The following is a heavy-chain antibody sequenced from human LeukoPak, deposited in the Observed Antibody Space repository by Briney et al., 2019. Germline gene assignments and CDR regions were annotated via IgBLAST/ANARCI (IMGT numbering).Heavy chain of an antibody. D-gene: IGHD2-15*01. CDR2: INHSGST. CDR1: GGSFSGYY. CDR3: ARSVALGDAFDI. Sequence: SEPLSLTCAVYGGSFSGYYWSWLPDPPGKGVEGVGEINHSGSTNYNPSLKSRVTISVATSNNQFSLKLSSVTAADTAVYYCARSVALGDAFDIWGQGTMVTVS. J-gene: IGHJ3*02. V-gene: IGHV4-34*01.